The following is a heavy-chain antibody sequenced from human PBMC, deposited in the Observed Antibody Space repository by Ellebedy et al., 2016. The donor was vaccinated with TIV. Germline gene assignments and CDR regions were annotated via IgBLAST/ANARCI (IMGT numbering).Heavy chain of an antibody. Sequence: GSLRLSCVVSGGSISSSYWWSWVRPSPGKGLEWIGEIFHRGGTNYNPSLKSRFTISVDKSKNQFSLKLSSVTAADTAVYYCARRQHKWFDPWGQGTLVTVSS. CDR3: ARRQHKWFDP. J-gene: IGHJ5*02. V-gene: IGHV4-4*02. CDR1: GGSISSSYW. CDR2: IFHRGGT.